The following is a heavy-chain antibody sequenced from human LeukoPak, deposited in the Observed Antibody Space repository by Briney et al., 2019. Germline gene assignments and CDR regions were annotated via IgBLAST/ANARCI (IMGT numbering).Heavy chain of an antibody. CDR2: ISSSGSTI. Sequence: GGSLRLSCAASGFTFSDYYMSWIRQAPGKGLEWVSYISSSGSTIYYAYSVKGRFTISRDNAKNSLYLQMNSLRAEDTAVYYCAREAYYYDSSGYPTENYFDYWGQGTLVTVSS. CDR3: AREAYYYDSSGYPTENYFDY. D-gene: IGHD3-22*01. J-gene: IGHJ4*02. CDR1: GFTFSDYY. V-gene: IGHV3-11*04.